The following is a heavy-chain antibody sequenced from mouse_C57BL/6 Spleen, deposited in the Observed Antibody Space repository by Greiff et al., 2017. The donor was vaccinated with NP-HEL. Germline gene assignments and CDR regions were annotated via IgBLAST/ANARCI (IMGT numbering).Heavy chain of an antibody. V-gene: IGHV1-76*01. CDR1: GYTFTDYY. D-gene: IGHD2-4*01. CDR3: ARGDYWFAY. CDR2: IYPGSGNT. Sequence: QVQLQQSGAELVRPGASVKLSCKASGYTFTDYYINWVKQRPGQGLEWIARIYPGSGNTYYNEKFKGKATLTAEKSSSTAYMQLSSLTSEDFAVYFCARGDYWFAYWGQGTLVTVSA. J-gene: IGHJ3*01.